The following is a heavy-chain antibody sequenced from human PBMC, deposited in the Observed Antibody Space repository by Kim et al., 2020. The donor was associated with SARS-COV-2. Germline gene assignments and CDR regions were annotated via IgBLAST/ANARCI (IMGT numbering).Heavy chain of an antibody. J-gene: IGHJ4*02. Sequence: TDAVRGRFTNSRDNSKNTLYLRMNSLRAEDTAVYYCATVRLGELSTIDYWGQGTLVTVSS. D-gene: IGHD3-16*02. CDR3: ATVRLGELSTIDY. V-gene: IGHV3-23*01.